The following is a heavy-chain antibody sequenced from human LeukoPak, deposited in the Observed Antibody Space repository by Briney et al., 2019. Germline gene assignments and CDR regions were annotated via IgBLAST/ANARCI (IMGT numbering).Heavy chain of an antibody. D-gene: IGHD6-13*01. Sequence: SETLSLTCTVSGGSISRYYWSWIRQPPGKGLEWIGYIYYSGSTNYNPSLKSRVTISVDTSKNQFSLKLSSVTAADTAVYYCARDHSSPGYYYMDVWGKGTTVTVSS. CDR2: IYYSGST. CDR1: GGSISRYY. CDR3: ARDHSSPGYYYMDV. J-gene: IGHJ6*03. V-gene: IGHV4-59*01.